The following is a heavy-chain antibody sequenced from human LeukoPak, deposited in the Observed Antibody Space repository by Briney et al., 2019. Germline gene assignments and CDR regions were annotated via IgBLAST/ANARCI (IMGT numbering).Heavy chain of an antibody. V-gene: IGHV3-23*01. CDR3: ARRGNGDYVRVFDS. J-gene: IGHJ5*01. Sequence: GGSLRLSCTASGFTFTNYAMTWVRQAPGKGLEWVSSITGGDTITSHADSVKGRFTISRDNSKSTPYLHINSLRAEDPGLYYCARRGNGDYVRVFDSWGQGILVTVSS. CDR2: ITGGDTIT. CDR1: GFTFTNYA. D-gene: IGHD4-17*01.